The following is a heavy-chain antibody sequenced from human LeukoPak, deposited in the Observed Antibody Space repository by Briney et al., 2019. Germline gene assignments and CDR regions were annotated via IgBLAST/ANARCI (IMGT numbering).Heavy chain of an antibody. V-gene: IGHV1-2*02. CDR2: INPNSGGT. CDR3: ARGNRSYCSSTSCYARGDFLDY. Sequence: EASVKVSCKASGYTFTGYYMHWVRQAPGQGLEWMGWINPNSGGTNYQGRVTMTRDTSISTAYMELSRLRSDATALYYCARGNRSYCSSTSCYARGDFLDYWGQGTLVTVSS. CDR1: GYTFTGYY. D-gene: IGHD2-2*01. J-gene: IGHJ4*02.